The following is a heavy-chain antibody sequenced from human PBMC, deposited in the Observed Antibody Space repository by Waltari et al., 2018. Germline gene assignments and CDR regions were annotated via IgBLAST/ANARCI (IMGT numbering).Heavy chain of an antibody. CDR1: GFTFSSYR. V-gene: IGHV3-48*04. J-gene: IGHJ3*02. CDR2: ISSSSSTI. Sequence: EVQLVESGGGLVQPGGSLRLSCAASGFTFSSYRMNWVRQAPGKGLAWVSYISSSSSTIYYADSVKGRFTISRDNAKNSLYLQMNSLRAEDTAVYYCAREQAGAFDIWGQGTMVTVSS. CDR3: AREQAGAFDI.